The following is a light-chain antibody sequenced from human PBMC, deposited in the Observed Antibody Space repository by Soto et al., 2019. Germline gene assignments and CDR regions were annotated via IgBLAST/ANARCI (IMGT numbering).Light chain of an antibody. CDR2: LSSDGSH. Sequence: VLTQSPSASDSLGASVKLTCTLSSGHSSYAIAWHQQQPEKGPRYLMKLSSDGSHSKGDGIPDRFSGSSSGAERYLTISSLQSEDEADYYCQTWDTGARVVFGGGTKVTVL. V-gene: IGLV4-69*01. CDR3: QTWDTGARVV. CDR1: SGHSSYA. J-gene: IGLJ2*01.